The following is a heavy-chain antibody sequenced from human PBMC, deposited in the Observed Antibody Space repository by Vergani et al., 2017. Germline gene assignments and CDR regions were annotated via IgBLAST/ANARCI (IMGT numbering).Heavy chain of an antibody. V-gene: IGHV3-11*01. D-gene: IGHD1-1*01. J-gene: IGHJ6*03. CDR2: ISDSGTSI. CDR3: ARENWNGGFNSYYYMDV. CDR1: GFTFRDFY. Sequence: QVQLVESGGTLVKPGGSLRLSCAASGFTFRDFYMTWIRQVPGKGLEWVSHISDSGTSINYADSVKGRFTVSRDNAKKSLYLQMTSLRVEDTSVYYCARENWNGGFNSYYYMDVWGKGTTVTVSS.